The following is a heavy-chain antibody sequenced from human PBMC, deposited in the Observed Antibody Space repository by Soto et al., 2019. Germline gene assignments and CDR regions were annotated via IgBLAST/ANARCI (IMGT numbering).Heavy chain of an antibody. V-gene: IGHV3-11*01. CDR1: GFTFSDYY. CDR3: ASSFGWLAPSASFDY. Sequence: QVQLVESGGGLVKPGGSLRLSCAASGFTFSDYYMSWIRQAPGKGLEWVSYISSSGSTIYYADSVKGRFTISRDNAKNSLYLQMHSLRAEDTAVYYFASSFGWLAPSASFDYWGQGTLVTVSS. J-gene: IGHJ4*02. CDR2: ISSSGSTI. D-gene: IGHD6-19*01.